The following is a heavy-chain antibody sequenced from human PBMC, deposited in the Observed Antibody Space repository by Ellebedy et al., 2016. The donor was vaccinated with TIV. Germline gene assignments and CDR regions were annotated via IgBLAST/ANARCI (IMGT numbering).Heavy chain of an antibody. CDR2: IDPDDSYP. CDR1: GYNFRSYW. CDR3: ARHRQKETATIPDC. D-gene: IGHD5-24*01. Sequence: GESLKISCQASGYNFRSYWISWVRQMPGRGPEWMGRIDPDDSYPKYSPSFRGHVTIAVDQSISTAYLQWTTLKASDTAVYYCARHRQKETATIPDCWGQGTLVTVSS. J-gene: IGHJ4*02. V-gene: IGHV5-10-1*01.